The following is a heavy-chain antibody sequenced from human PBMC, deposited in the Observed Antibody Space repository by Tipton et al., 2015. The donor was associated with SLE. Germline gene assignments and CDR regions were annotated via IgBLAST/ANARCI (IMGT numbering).Heavy chain of an antibody. J-gene: IGHJ3*02. CDR2: ITSGSSHK. Sequence: SLRLSCAASGFTFSSHSMTWVRQAPGKGLEWVSCITSGSSHKYFADSVKGRFAISRDNAKNSLYLQMNSLGAEDTAVFYCARGGYFYGSGSPDTFDIWGQGTMVTVSS. D-gene: IGHD3-10*01. CDR1: GFTFSSHS. CDR3: ARGGYFYGSGSPDTFDI. V-gene: IGHV3-21*03.